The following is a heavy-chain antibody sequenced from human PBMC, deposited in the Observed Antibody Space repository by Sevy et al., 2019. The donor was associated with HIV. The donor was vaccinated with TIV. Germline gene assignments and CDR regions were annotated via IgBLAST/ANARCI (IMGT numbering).Heavy chain of an antibody. CDR2: FDPEDGET. CDR3: ATTKDYYEGSGYPFDG. D-gene: IGHD3-22*01. V-gene: IGHV1-24*01. CDR1: GYTLTELS. Sequence: ASVKVSCKVSGYTLTELSMHWVRQAPGKGLEWMGSFDPEDGETIYAQKFQGRVTMTEDTSTDTAYLELVSLRSEDTAVYYCATTKDYYEGSGYPFDGWGQGTLVTVSS. J-gene: IGHJ4*02.